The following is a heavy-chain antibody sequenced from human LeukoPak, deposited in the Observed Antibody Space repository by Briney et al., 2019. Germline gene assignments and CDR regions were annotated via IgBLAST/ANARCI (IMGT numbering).Heavy chain of an antibody. V-gene: IGHV4-59*01. CDR1: GGSFSSYY. CDR2: IYYSGST. Sequence: SETLSLTCTLSGGSFSSYYWSWIRQPPGKGLEWIGYIYYSGSTNYNPSLKSRVTISVDTSKNQFSLKLSSVTATDTAVYYCAREGYYDSSDAFDIWGQGTMVTVSS. D-gene: IGHD3-22*01. J-gene: IGHJ3*02. CDR3: AREGYYDSSDAFDI.